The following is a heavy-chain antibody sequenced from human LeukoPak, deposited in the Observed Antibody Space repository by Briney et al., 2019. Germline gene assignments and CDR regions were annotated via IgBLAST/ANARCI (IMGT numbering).Heavy chain of an antibody. Sequence: SETLSLTCTVSGGSINSYYWSWIRQPPGKGLEWIGYIYYSGSTNYNASLKSRVTISVDTSKNQFSLKLSSVTAADTAVYYCATYDNTAFRFDYWGQGTLVTVSS. J-gene: IGHJ4*02. CDR3: ATYDNTAFRFDY. V-gene: IGHV4-59*08. CDR1: GGSINSYY. CDR2: IYYSGST. D-gene: IGHD3-22*01.